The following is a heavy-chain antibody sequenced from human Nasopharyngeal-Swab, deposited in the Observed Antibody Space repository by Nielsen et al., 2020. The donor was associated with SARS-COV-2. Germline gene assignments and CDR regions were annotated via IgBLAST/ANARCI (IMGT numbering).Heavy chain of an antibody. Sequence: SETLSLTCTVSGGSISSYYRSWIRQHPGKGLEWIGYIYYSGSTYYNPSLKSRVTISVDTSKNQFSLKLSSVTAADTAVYYCARVLTRNLVVALVLDAFDIWGQGTMVTVSS. CDR2: IYYSGST. J-gene: IGHJ3*02. V-gene: IGHV4-59*06. CDR3: ARVLTRNLVVALVLDAFDI. D-gene: IGHD2-15*01. CDR1: GGSISSYY.